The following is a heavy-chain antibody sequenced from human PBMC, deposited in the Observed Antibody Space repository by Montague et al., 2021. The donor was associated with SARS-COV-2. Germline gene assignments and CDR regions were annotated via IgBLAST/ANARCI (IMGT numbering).Heavy chain of an antibody. CDR3: ASSHCGGDCY. D-gene: IGHD2-21*02. V-gene: IGHV4-61*02. CDR1: GGSISYGSYV. Sequence: TLSLTCTVSGGSISYGSYVWTWIRQPAGKGLEWIGRIHTSGSTNYKPSLKSRVAISIDTSKDQFSLELSSVTAADTAVYYCASSHCGGDCYSGQGTLVTVSS. CDR2: IHTSGST. J-gene: IGHJ4*02.